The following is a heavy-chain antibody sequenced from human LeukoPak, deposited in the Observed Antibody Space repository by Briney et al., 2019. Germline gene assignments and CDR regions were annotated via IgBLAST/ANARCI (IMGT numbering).Heavy chain of an antibody. CDR1: GFIFSSYA. CDR3: AKDDGNDSWYYYDSSVEYYFDY. CDR2: NSGSGGST. D-gene: IGHD3-22*01. V-gene: IGHV3-23*01. J-gene: IGHJ4*02. Sequence: GGSLRLSFAASGFIFSSYAMRWVRQDPGKGLEWGSANSGSGGSTYYADSVKGRFTISRDNSKNTLYLQMNSLRAEDTAVYYCAKDDGNDSWYYYDSSVEYYFDYWGQGTLVTVSS.